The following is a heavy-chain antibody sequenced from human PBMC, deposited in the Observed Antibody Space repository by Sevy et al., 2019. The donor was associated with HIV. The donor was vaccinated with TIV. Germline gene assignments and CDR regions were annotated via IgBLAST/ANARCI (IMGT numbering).Heavy chain of an antibody. Sequence: GGSLRLSCSASGFTFSSYAMHWVRQAPGKGLEYVSAISSNGGSTYYADSVKGRFTISRDNSKNTLYLQMSSLRAEDTAVYYCVKDGPTVTKVGIGGEYYVDYWGQGTLVTVSS. J-gene: IGHJ4*02. V-gene: IGHV3-64D*06. CDR1: GFTFSSYA. D-gene: IGHD4-17*01. CDR2: ISSNGGST. CDR3: VKDGPTVTKVGIGGEYYVDY.